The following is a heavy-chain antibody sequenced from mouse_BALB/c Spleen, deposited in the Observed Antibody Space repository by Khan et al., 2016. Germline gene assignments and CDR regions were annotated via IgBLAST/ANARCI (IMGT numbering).Heavy chain of an antibody. CDR2: ILPGSGNS. Sequence: QVQLKQSGAELMKPGASVKISCKATGYTFSNYWIEWVKQRPGHGLEWIGDILPGSGNSNYNENLKGKATFTADTSSNTAYLQLSSLTSEDSAVYYCARAWYSMDYGAQGTSLTVSS. CDR3: ARAWYSMDY. CDR1: GYTFSNYW. J-gene: IGHJ4*01. V-gene: IGHV1-9*01.